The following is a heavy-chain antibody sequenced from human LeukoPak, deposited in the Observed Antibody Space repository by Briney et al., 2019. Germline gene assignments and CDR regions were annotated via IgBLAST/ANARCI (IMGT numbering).Heavy chain of an antibody. D-gene: IGHD1-7*01. CDR3: ARVGLWHYPVDS. J-gene: IGHJ4*02. V-gene: IGHV3-48*04. Sequence: GGSLRLSCAASGFTFSSYSVTWVRQAPGKGLEWVSYISGSGNTIYYTDSVKGRFTISRDNAKNSLYLQMNSLRAEDTAVYYCARVGLWHYPVDSWGQGTLVTVSS. CDR1: GFTFSSYS. CDR2: ISGSGNTI.